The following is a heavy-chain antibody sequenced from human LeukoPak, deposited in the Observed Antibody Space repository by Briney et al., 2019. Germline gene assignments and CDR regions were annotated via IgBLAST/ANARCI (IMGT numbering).Heavy chain of an antibody. J-gene: IGHJ4*02. V-gene: IGHV1-18*01. CDR1: PDTFTRYG. D-gene: IGHD6-19*01. CDR2: IRAYNGDT. Sequence: ASVKVSCKASPDTFTRYGITWVRQAPGQGLEWMGWIRAYNGDTNYARKFQGRVTMTAERSTNTAYMELRGLTFDDTAVFYCATTTATSGSSLYWGQGTLVNVAS. CDR3: ATTTATSGSSLY.